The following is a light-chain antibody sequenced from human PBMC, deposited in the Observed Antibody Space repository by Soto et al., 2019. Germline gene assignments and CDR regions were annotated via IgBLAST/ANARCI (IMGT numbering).Light chain of an antibody. CDR2: EVS. V-gene: IGLV2-8*01. J-gene: IGLJ2*01. CDR1: SSDVGGYNY. Sequence: QSALTQPPSASGSPGQSVTISCIGTSSDVGGYNYVSWYQQLPGKAPTLMIYEVSKPPSGVPDRFSGSKSGNTASLTVSGLHAEDEAEYYCSSYAGTLGVFGGGTKLTVL. CDR3: SSYAGTLGV.